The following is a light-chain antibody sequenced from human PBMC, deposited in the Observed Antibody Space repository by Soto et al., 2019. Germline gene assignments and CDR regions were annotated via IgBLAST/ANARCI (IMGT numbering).Light chain of an antibody. V-gene: IGKV2-28*01. J-gene: IGKJ3*01. CDR3: MHALQPPPA. Sequence: DIVMTQSPLSLPVTPGEPASISCRSSQSLLHSNGYNYLDWYLQKPGQSPQLLIYLGSNRASGVPDSFSGSGSGTVFTLKISRVGAEVLGVYSSMHALQPPPASGLGTKVDIK. CDR2: LGS. CDR1: QSLLHSNGYNY.